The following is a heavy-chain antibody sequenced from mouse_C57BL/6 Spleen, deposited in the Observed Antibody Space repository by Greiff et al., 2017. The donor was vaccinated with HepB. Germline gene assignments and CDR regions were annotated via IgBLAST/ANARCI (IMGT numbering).Heavy chain of an antibody. Sequence: QVQLQQSGAELVRPGASVTLSCKASGYTFTDYEMHWVKQTPVHGLEWIGAIDPETGGTAYNQKFKGKAILTADKSSSTAYMELRSLTSEDSAVYYCTRRRRAGSSNYFDYWGQGTTLTVSS. CDR2: IDPETGGT. J-gene: IGHJ2*01. V-gene: IGHV1-15*01. CDR1: GYTFTDYE. CDR3: TRRRRAGSSNYFDY. D-gene: IGHD1-1*01.